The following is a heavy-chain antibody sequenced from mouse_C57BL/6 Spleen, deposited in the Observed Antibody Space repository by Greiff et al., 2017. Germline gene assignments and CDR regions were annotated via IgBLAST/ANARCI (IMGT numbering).Heavy chain of an antibody. CDR2: IHPNSGST. D-gene: IGHD1-2*01. CDR1: GYTFTSYW. CDR3: ASPSYYGCAMDY. Sequence: VQLQQPGAELVKPGASVKLSCKASGYTFTSYWMHWVKQRPGQGLEWIGMIHPNSGSTNYNEKFKSKATLTVDKSSSTAYMQLSSLTSEDSAVYYCASPSYYGCAMDYWGQGTSVTVSS. V-gene: IGHV1-64*01. J-gene: IGHJ4*01.